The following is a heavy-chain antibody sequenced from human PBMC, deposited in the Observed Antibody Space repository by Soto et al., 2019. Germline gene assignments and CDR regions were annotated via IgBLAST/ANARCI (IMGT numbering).Heavy chain of an antibody. CDR3: ARDERYYYDSSGSTFDD. J-gene: IGHJ5*02. Sequence: GASVKVSCKASGGTFSSYAISWVRQAPGQGLEWMGGIIPIFGTANYAQKFQGRVTITADESTSTAYMELSSLRSEDTAVYYCARDERYYYDSSGSTFDDWGQGTLVTVSS. D-gene: IGHD3-22*01. CDR1: GGTFSSYA. V-gene: IGHV1-69*13. CDR2: IIPIFGTA.